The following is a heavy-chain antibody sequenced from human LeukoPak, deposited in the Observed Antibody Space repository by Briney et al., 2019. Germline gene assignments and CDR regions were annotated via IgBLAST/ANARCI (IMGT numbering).Heavy chain of an antibody. CDR2: INPNSGGT. CDR3: AARGYRYADPIDY. CDR1: GYTFTGYY. Sequence: GASVKVSCKACGYTFTGYYMHWVRQAPGQGLEWMGRINPNSGGTNYAQKFQGRVTMTRDTSISTAYMELSRLRTDDTAVYYCAARGYRYADPIDYWGQGTLVTVSS. D-gene: IGHD5-18*01. J-gene: IGHJ4*02. V-gene: IGHV1-2*06.